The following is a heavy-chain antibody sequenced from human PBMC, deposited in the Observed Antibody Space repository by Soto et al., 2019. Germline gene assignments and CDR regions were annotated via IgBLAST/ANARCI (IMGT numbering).Heavy chain of an antibody. CDR1: GFTFSSYG. D-gene: IGHD4-4*01. CDR3: AKSESNYGYNWFEP. CDR2: ISYDGNNK. Sequence: PGWSLRLSCAASGFTFSSYGMHWVRHAPGKGLEWVALISYDGNNKFYADSVKGRFTISRDNSKNTLYLQMNSLRAEDTAVYYCAKSESNYGYNWFEPWSKGTLGTVSS. J-gene: IGHJ5*02. V-gene: IGHV3-30*18.